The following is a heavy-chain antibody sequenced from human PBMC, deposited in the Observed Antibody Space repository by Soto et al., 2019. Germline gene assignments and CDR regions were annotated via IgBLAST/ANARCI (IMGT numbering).Heavy chain of an antibody. CDR1: GGSVSSGSYY. CDR3: ARAAPTYYDFWSGYYGSWFDP. J-gene: IGHJ5*02. CDR2: IYYSGST. Sequence: QVQLQESGPGLVKPSETLSLTCTVSGGSVSSGSYYWSWIRQPPGKGLEWIGYIYYSGSTNYNPSRKSQVTISVDTSKNQFSLKLSSVTAADTAVYYCARAAPTYYDFWSGYYGSWFDPWGQGTLVTVSS. V-gene: IGHV4-61*01. D-gene: IGHD3-3*01.